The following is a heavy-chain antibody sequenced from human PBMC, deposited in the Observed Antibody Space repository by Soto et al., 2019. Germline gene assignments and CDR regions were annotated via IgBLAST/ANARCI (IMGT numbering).Heavy chain of an antibody. J-gene: IGHJ6*02. CDR2: IYPGDSDT. Sequence: EVQLVQSGAEVKKPGEALKISCKGSGYSFTSYWIGWVRQMPGKGLEWIGIIYPGDSDTRYSPSFQGQVTISADKSISTAYLQWSSLKASDTAMYYCARDIVGAGVYYYYGMDVWGQVTTVTVSS. V-gene: IGHV5-51*01. CDR3: ARDIVGAGVYYYYGMDV. D-gene: IGHD3-22*01. CDR1: GYSFTSYW.